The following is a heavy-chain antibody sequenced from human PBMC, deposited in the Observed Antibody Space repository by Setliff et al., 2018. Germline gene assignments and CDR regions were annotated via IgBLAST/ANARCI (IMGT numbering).Heavy chain of an antibody. CDR3: AKADEGPRRASGSYYPLLRFDP. J-gene: IGHJ5*02. CDR1: GGSISGYY. D-gene: IGHD3-10*01. V-gene: IGHV4-59*01. CDR2: IYYTGTT. Sequence: SETLSLTCTVSGGSISGYYWSWIRQPPGKGLEWIGYIYYTGTTNYNPSLKSRVTISVDTSKNQFSLKLSSVTAADTALYYCAKADEGPRRASGSYYPLLRFDPWGQGTLVTVSS.